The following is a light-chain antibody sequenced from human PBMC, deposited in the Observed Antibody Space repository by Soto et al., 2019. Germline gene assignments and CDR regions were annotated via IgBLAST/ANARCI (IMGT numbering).Light chain of an antibody. CDR1: SSDVGGYNY. CDR3: SSYTSISTLVV. Sequence: QSALTQPASVSGSPGQSITISCTGTSSDVGGYNYVSWYQQHPGKAPKLMIYEVSNRTSGVSNRFSGSKSGNTASLTISGLQAEDEADYYCSSYTSISTLVVFGGGTKVTV. J-gene: IGLJ2*01. CDR2: EVS. V-gene: IGLV2-14*01.